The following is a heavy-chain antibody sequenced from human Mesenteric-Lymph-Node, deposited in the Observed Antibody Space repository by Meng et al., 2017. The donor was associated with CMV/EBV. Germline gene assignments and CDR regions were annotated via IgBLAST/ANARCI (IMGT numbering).Heavy chain of an antibody. CDR2: ISSGSSYI. D-gene: IGHD3-3*01. V-gene: IGHV3-21*01. J-gene: IGHJ5*02. Sequence: GGSLRLSCAASGFTFSSYPMYWVRQAPGKGLEWVASISSGSSYIYYADSLKGRFTISRDDARNSLYLQMNSLRAEDTAVYYCAKVMSRFLESNWFDPWGQGTLVTVSS. CDR1: GFTFSSYP. CDR3: AKVMSRFLESNWFDP.